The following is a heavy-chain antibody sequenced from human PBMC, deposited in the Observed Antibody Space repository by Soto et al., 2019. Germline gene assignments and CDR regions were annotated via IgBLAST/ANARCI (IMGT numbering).Heavy chain of an antibody. CDR2: IYWDDDN. V-gene: IGHV2-5*02. J-gene: IGHJ4*02. CDR3: AHNEGPVAGALDY. D-gene: IGHD6-19*01. Sequence: QITLKESGPTLVKPTQTLTLTCTFSGFSLRTSGVGVAWTRQAPGKALEWLALIYWDDDNRYSPSLKSRLTITKDTSKKQVVLTVTNMDPADTATYYCAHNEGPVAGALDYWGQGTLVTVSS. CDR1: GFSLRTSGVG.